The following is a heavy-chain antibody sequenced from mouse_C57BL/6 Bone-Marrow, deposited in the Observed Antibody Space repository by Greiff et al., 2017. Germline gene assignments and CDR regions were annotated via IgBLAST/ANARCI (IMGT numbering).Heavy chain of an antibody. CDR1: GYTFTSYT. J-gene: IGHJ1*03. Sequence: VKLMESGAELARPGASVKMSCKASGYTFTSYTMHWVKQRPGQGLEWIGYINPSSGYTKYNQKFKDKATLTADKSSSTAYMQLSSRTSEDSAVYYCAIKGSSVPHWYFDVWGTGTTVTVSS. CDR2: INPSSGYT. V-gene: IGHV1-4*01. D-gene: IGHD1-3*01. CDR3: AIKGSSVPHWYFDV.